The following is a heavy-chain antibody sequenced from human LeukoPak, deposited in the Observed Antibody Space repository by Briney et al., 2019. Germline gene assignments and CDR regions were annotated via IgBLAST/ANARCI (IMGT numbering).Heavy chain of an antibody. J-gene: IGHJ4*02. Sequence: KPSETLSLTCTVSGGSISSHYWSWIRQPPGKGLEWIGYIYYSGSTNYNPSLKSRVTISVDTSKTQFSLKLSSVTAADTAVYYCASLYYYDSSGYYRDYWGQGTLVTVSS. CDR1: GGSISSHY. V-gene: IGHV4-59*11. CDR3: ASLYYYDSSGYYRDY. D-gene: IGHD3-22*01. CDR2: IYYSGST.